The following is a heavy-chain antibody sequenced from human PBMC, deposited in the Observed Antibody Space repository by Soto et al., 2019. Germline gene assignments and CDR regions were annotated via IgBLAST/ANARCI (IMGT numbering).Heavy chain of an antibody. V-gene: IGHV4-31*03. Sequence: PSETLSLTCTVSGGSISSGGYYWSWILQQPGKGLEWIAYIHHSGSTYYNPSLKSRVSISVDTSKNQFSLKLSSVTAADTAVYYCARGGSHYLYCDSWGQETHVTVSS. CDR1: GGSISSGGYY. CDR2: IHHSGST. CDR3: ARGGSHYLYCDS. D-gene: IGHD1-26*01. J-gene: IGHJ4*02.